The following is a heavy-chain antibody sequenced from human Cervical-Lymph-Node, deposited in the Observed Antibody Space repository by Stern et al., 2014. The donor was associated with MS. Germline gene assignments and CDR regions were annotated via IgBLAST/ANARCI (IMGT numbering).Heavy chain of an antibody. Sequence: EVQLVESGGGLVQPGGSLSLSCTTSGFTFGGYAMSWFRQAPGKGLEWVGFIRGKAYGGTTDYAASVRGRFTISRDDSKSYAYLQMNSMKIEDAGVYYCTRGVRGNDYYGMDVWGQGTTATVSS. V-gene: IGHV3-49*03. J-gene: IGHJ6*02. D-gene: IGHD3-10*01. CDR2: IRGKAYGGTT. CDR1: GFTFGGYA. CDR3: TRGVRGNDYYGMDV.